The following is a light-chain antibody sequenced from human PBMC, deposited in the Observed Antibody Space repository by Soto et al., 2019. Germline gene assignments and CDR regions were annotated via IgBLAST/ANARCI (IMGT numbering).Light chain of an antibody. CDR2: LGS. CDR3: MQALQTPMYT. CDR1: QSLLHSNGYNY. Sequence: DIVMTQSPLSLPVTPGEPASISCRSSQSLLHSNGYNYLDWYLQKPGQSPQLLIYLGSNRASGVPDRFSGRGSGTYFTLKISRVEAEDVGVYYCMQALQTPMYTFGQGTKLEIK. J-gene: IGKJ2*01. V-gene: IGKV2-28*01.